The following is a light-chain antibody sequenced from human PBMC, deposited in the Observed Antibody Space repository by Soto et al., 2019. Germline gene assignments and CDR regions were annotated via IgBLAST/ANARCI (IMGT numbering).Light chain of an antibody. V-gene: IGKV3-20*01. J-gene: IGKJ4*01. CDR2: GAS. Sequence: EIVLTQSPGTLSLSPGERATLSCRASQSVPSDWLAWYRHKPGQAPRLLIYGASSRATGVPDRVSGSGSGTDFTLTINRLEPEDFAVYYCQKYDSGLRTFGGGTTVEIK. CDR1: QSVPSDW. CDR3: QKYDSGLRT.